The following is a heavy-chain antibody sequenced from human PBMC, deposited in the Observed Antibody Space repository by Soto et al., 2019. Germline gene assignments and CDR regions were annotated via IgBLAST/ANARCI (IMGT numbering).Heavy chain of an antibody. CDR3: ATGQWNYYDSSGYYYGYWDFDL. CDR2: IIPIFGTA. Sequence: SVKVSCKASGGTFSSYAISWVRQAPRQGLEWMGGIIPIFGTANYEQKFQGRVTITADKSTSTAYMELSSLRSEDTAVYYCATGQWNYYDSSGYYYGYWDFDLWGRGTLVTVSS. CDR1: GGTFSSYA. J-gene: IGHJ2*01. D-gene: IGHD3-22*01. V-gene: IGHV1-69*06.